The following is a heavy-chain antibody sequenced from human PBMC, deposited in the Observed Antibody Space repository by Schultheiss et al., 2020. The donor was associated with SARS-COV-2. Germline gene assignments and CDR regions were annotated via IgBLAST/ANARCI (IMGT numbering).Heavy chain of an antibody. Sequence: SETLSLTCTVSGGSISSGDYFWSWIRQHPGKGLEWIGYIYYSGSTNYNPSLKSRVTISVDTSKNQFSLKLSSVTAADTAVYYCARDTGGAYSWGQGTLVTVSS. CDR3: ARDTGGAYS. CDR2: IYYSGST. J-gene: IGHJ4*02. D-gene: IGHD2-8*02. V-gene: IGHV4-31*03. CDR1: GGSISSGDYF.